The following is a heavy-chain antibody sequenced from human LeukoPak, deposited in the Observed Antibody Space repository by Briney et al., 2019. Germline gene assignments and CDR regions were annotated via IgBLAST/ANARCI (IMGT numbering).Heavy chain of an antibody. J-gene: IGHJ4*02. Sequence: SETLSLTCTVSGGSISSYYWSWIRQPPGKGRECIGYIYYSGSTTYNPSLKSRFTISVDTSKNQFSLQLSSVTAADQVVYYCARGGRGYSGYDYLDYWGQGTLVTVSS. CDR1: GGSISSYY. V-gene: IGHV4-59*01. CDR2: IYYSGST. CDR3: ARGGRGYSGYDYLDY. D-gene: IGHD5-12*01.